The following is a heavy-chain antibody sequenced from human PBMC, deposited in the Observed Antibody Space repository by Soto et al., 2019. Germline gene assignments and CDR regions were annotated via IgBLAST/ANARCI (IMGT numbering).Heavy chain of an antibody. CDR3: ARHYNTGAFFDY. J-gene: IGHJ4*02. V-gene: IGHV4-39*01. CDR2: VSYSGSP. D-gene: IGHD1-20*01. Sequence: QLQLQESGPGLVKSSETLSLTCSVSGASVSSSHYWGWSRQPPGKGLEWIGSVSYSGSPYYSPSFRTRITISVDTSKNQFSLSVRSVTATDTAVYFCARHYNTGAFFDYWGQGKLVTVSS. CDR1: GASVSSSHY.